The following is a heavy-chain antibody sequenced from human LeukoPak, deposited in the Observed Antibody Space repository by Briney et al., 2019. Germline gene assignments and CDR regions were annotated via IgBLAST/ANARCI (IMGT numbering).Heavy chain of an antibody. CDR1: GGSISNDGNY. J-gene: IGHJ3*02. CDR3: ARYCSGGSCYSGDVFDI. CDR2: IFYSGST. Sequence: PSQTLSLTCTVSGGSISNDGNYWSWIRQHPGQGLEWIGYIFYSGSTYYNQSLKTRVVISVDTSKNQFSLRLSSVTAADTAVYYCARYCSGGSCYSGDVFDIWGQGTKLTVSS. D-gene: IGHD2-15*01. V-gene: IGHV4-31*03.